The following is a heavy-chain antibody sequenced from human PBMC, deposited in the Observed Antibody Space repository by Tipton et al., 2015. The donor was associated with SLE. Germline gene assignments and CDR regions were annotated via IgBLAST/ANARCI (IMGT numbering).Heavy chain of an antibody. V-gene: IGHV4-59*12. J-gene: IGHJ6*02. CDR1: GGSISSYY. CDR3: ARDFGMGFRELLAMDV. CDR2: IYYSGST. D-gene: IGHD3-10*01. Sequence: LRLSCTVSGGSISSYYWSWIRQPPGKGLEWIGYIYYSGSTNYNPSLKSRVTISVDTSKNQFSLKLSSVTAADTAVYYCARDFGMGFRELLAMDVWGQGTTVTVSS.